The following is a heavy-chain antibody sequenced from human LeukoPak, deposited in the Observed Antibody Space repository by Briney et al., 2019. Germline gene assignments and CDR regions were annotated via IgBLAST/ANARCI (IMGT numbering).Heavy chain of an antibody. V-gene: IGHV1-2*02. Sequence: ASVTASCTASGYTFTSYYMHWVRQAPGQGLEWMGWINPNSGGTKYAQNFQDRVTMTRDTSISTAYMELSRLRSDDTAVYYCARAFYNWNSNWFDPWGQGTLVTVSS. D-gene: IGHD1-7*01. CDR3: ARAFYNWNSNWFDP. CDR1: GYTFTSYY. CDR2: INPNSGGT. J-gene: IGHJ5*02.